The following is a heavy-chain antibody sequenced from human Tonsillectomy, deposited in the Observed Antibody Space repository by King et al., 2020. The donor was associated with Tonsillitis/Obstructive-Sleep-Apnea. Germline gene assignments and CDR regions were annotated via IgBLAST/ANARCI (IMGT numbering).Heavy chain of an antibody. CDR1: GFTFSSYS. CDR3: ARDAKRCGSSTSCYFY. CDR2: ISSSSSTI. V-gene: IGHV3-48*02. D-gene: IGHD2-2*01. Sequence: VQLVESGGGLVQPGGSLRLSCAASGFTFSSYSMNWVRQAPGKGLEWVSYISSSSSTIYYADSVKGRFINSRDNAKNSLYLQMNSLRDEDTAVYYCARDAKRCGSSTSCYFYWGQGTLVTVSS. J-gene: IGHJ4*02.